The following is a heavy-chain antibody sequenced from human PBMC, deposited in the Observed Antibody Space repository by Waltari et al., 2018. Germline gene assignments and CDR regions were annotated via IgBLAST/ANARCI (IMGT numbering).Heavy chain of an antibody. Sequence: QVQLQQWGAGLLKPSETLSLTCAVYGGSFSGYYWSWIRQPPGKGLEWIGEINHSGSTNYNPSLKSRVTISVDTYKNQFSLKLSSVTAADTAVYYCARDATMALDYWGQGTLVTVSS. CDR3: ARDATMALDY. V-gene: IGHV4-34*01. CDR1: GGSFSGYY. J-gene: IGHJ4*02. CDR2: INHSGST. D-gene: IGHD3-10*01.